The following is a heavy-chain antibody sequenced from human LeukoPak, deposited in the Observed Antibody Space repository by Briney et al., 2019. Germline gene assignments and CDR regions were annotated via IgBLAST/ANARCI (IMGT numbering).Heavy chain of an antibody. D-gene: IGHD3-3*01. V-gene: IGHV3-74*01. Sequence: GGSLRLSCADSGFSFGVFWMHWVRQVPGKGLVWVSRIRSDGSTTDYADSVKGRFTISRDNAKNTLYLQMNSLRVEDTAVYYCTGDWSNMAFDHWGQRTLVTFSS. CDR1: GFSFGVFW. CDR3: TGDWSNMAFDH. CDR2: IRSDGSTT. J-gene: IGHJ4*02.